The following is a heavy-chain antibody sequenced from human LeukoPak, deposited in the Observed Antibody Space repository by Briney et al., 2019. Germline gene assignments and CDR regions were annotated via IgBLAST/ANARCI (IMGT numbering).Heavy chain of an antibody. CDR2: INRSGGGT. Sequence: ASVKVSCKASAYIFTRYHIHWVRQAPGQGLEWMGIINRSGGGTSYAQKFQGRVTMTSDTPTSTVYMELSGLRSEDTAVYYCAAADATTESGFDYWGQGTLVTVSS. J-gene: IGHJ4*02. CDR3: AAADATTESGFDY. CDR1: AYIFTRYH. D-gene: IGHD4-17*01. V-gene: IGHV1-46*01.